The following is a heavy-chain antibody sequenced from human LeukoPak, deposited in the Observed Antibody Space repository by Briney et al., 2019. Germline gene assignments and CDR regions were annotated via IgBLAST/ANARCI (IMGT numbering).Heavy chain of an antibody. J-gene: IGHJ4*02. CDR3: ARANPRIVGTTYSYYFDY. CDR2: ISYDGTNE. V-gene: IGHV3-30-3*01. D-gene: IGHD1-26*01. CDR1: GFTFSSYA. Sequence: PGRSLRLSCAASGFTFSSYAMHWVRQAPGKGLEWVAVISYDGTNEYYADSVKGRFTISRDNSKNTLYLQMNSLRAEDTAVYYCARANPRIVGTTYSYYFDYWGQGTLVTVSS.